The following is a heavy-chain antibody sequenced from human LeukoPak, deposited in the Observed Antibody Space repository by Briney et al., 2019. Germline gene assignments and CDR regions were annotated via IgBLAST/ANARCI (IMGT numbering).Heavy chain of an antibody. J-gene: IGHJ6*02. D-gene: IGHD3-22*01. CDR2: IYPGDSDT. Sequence: RGESLKISCKGSGYSFSSNWIGWVRQMPGKGLEWMGIIYPGDSDTRYSPSFQGQVTISADKSISTAYLQWNSLKASDTAMYYCARLTGDSLPGYYYYYGMDVWGQGTTVTVSS. CDR3: ARLTGDSLPGYYYYYGMDV. V-gene: IGHV5-51*01. CDR1: GYSFSSNW.